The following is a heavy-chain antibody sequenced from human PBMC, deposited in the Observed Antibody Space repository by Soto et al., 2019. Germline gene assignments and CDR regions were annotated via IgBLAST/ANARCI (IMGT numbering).Heavy chain of an antibody. CDR3: ARVVGYGAFDI. CDR2: ISAYNGNT. Sequence: PATVTCKAYGYRWISYGSSCVLQAPGQGLEWMGWISAYNGNTNYAQKLQGRVTMTTDTSTSTAYMELRRLRSDDTAVYYCARVVGYGAFDIWGQGTVVTVSS. CDR1: GYRWISYG. V-gene: IGHV1-18*01. J-gene: IGHJ3*02. D-gene: IGHD2-8*02.